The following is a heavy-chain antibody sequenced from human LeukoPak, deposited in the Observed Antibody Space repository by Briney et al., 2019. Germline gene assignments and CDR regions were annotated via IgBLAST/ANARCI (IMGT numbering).Heavy chain of an antibody. Sequence: PGGSLRLSCAASGFTFSSYSMNWVRQAPGKGLEWVSSISSSSSTIYYADSVKGRFTISRDNAKNSLYLQMNSLRAEDTAVYYCAAEIYGGNSDCCTFDLWGQGTMVTVSS. CDR3: AAEIYGGNSDCCTFDL. CDR2: ISSSSSTI. V-gene: IGHV3-48*04. D-gene: IGHD4-23*01. J-gene: IGHJ3*01. CDR1: GFTFSSYS.